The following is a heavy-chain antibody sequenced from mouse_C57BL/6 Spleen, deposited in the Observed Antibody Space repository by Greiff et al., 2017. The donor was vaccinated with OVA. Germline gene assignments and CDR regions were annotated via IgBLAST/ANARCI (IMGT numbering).Heavy chain of an antibody. V-gene: IGHV1-5*01. CDR2: IYPGNSDT. CDR1: GYTFTSYW. CDR3: TRGANWEDFDY. Sequence: VHVKQSGTVLARPGASVKMSCKTSGYTFTSYWMHWVKQRPGQGLEWIGAIYPGNSDTSYNQKFKGKAKLTAVTSASTAYMELSSLTNEDSAVYYCTRGANWEDFDYWGQGTTLTVSS. J-gene: IGHJ2*01. D-gene: IGHD4-1*01.